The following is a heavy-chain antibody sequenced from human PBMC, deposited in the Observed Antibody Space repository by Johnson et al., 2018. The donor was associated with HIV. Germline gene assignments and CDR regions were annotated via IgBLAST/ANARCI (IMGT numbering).Heavy chain of an antibody. J-gene: IGHJ3*02. V-gene: IGHV3-11*04. D-gene: IGHD2-21*02. CDR1: GFTFSDYY. CDR2: ISSSGSTI. CDR3: ARGRLAYCGGDCYPDAFDI. Sequence: QVQLVESGGGVVQPGGSLRLSCAASGFTFSDYYMSWIRQAPGKGLEWVSYISSSGSTIYYADSVKGRFTISRDNAKNSLYLQMNSRRAEDTAVYYCARGRLAYCGGDCYPDAFDIWGQGTMVTVSS.